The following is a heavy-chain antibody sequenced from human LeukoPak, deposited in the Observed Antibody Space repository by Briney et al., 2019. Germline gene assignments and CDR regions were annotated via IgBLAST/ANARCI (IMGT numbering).Heavy chain of an antibody. V-gene: IGHV4-39*01. J-gene: IGHJ4*02. CDR2: IYYSGST. Sequence: SETLSLTCTVSGGSISSASYYWGWIRQPPGKGLELIRIIYYSGSTYYNPSLKSRVTISVDTSKNQFSLKLSSVTAADTAVYYCARQRDSSFDQWGQGTLVTVSS. CDR3: ARQRDSSFDQ. D-gene: IGHD2/OR15-2a*01. CDR1: GGSISSASYY.